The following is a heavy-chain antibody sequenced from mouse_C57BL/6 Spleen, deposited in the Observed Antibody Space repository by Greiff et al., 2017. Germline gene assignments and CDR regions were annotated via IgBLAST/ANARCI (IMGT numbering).Heavy chain of an antibody. CDR1: GYTFPSYW. V-gene: IGHV1-55*01. D-gene: IGHD2-10*01. CDR2: IYPGSGST. Sequence: QVQLQQPGAELVKPGASVTMSCKASGYTFPSYWLTWVKQRPGQGLEWIGDIYPGSGSTNYNEKFKSKATLTVDTSSSTAYMQLSSLTSEDSAVYYCARRGLLWHFDYWGQGTTLTVSS. CDR3: ARRGLLWHFDY. J-gene: IGHJ2*01.